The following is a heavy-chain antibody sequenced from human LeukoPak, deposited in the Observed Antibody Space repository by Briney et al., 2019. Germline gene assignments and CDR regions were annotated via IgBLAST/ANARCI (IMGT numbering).Heavy chain of an antibody. J-gene: IGHJ4*02. CDR1: GGSISSSSYY. Sequence: SETLSLTCTVSGGSISSSSYYWGWIRQPPGKGLEWIGSIYYSGSTYYNPSLKSRVTISVDTSKNQFSLKLSSVTAADTAVYYCARVSGMATAWVGYWGQGTLVTVSS. D-gene: IGHD5-24*01. CDR3: ARVSGMATAWVGY. CDR2: IYYSGST. V-gene: IGHV4-39*01.